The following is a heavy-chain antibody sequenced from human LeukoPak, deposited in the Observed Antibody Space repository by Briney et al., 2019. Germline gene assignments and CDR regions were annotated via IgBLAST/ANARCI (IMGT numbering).Heavy chain of an antibody. CDR3: TTDVNRFMVTASS. Sequence: GGSLRLSCAASGFTFSKVWMTWVRQAPGKGLEWVGRIRSKTDGGASEYAAPVKGRFSISRDDSNNTPYLEMISLKAEDTAIYYCTTDVNRFMVTASSWGQGTLVTVSS. V-gene: IGHV3-15*01. D-gene: IGHD2-21*02. CDR2: IRSKTDGGAS. CDR1: GFTFSKVW. J-gene: IGHJ5*02.